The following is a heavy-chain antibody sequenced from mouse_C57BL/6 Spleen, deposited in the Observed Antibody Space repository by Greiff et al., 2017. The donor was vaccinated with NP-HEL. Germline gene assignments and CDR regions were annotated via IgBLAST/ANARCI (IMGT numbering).Heavy chain of an antibody. D-gene: IGHD1-1*01. CDR2: IRSKSNNYAT. V-gene: IGHV10-1*01. J-gene: IGHJ2*01. CDR1: GFSFNTYA. CDR3: VRQDSYGSIYFDY. Sequence: EVKLMESGGGLVQPKGSLKLSCAASGFSFNTYAMNWVRQAPGKGLEWVARIRSKSNNYATYYADSVKDRFTISRDDSESMLYLQMNNLKTEDTAMYYCVRQDSYGSIYFDYWGQGTTLTVSS.